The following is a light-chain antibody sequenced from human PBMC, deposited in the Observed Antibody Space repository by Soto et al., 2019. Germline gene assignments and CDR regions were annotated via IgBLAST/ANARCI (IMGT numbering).Light chain of an antibody. Sequence: DIQLSQSPSFVSASVGDRVTITCRASQGISSYLAWYQQKPGKAPKLLIYAASTLQSGVPSRFSGSGSGTEFTLTISSLQPEDFATYYCQQLNSYPTCGQGTKVEIK. CDR1: QGISSY. CDR3: QQLNSYPT. CDR2: AAS. V-gene: IGKV1-9*01. J-gene: IGKJ1*01.